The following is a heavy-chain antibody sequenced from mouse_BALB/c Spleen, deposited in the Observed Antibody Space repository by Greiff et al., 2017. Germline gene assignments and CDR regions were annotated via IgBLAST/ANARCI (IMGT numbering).Heavy chain of an antibody. CDR2: ILPGSGST. J-gene: IGHJ3*01. D-gene: IGHD1-2*01. Sequence: VKLQQSGAELMKPGASVKISCKATGYTFSSYWIEWVKQRPGHGLEWIGEILPGSGSTNYNEKFKGKATFTADTSSNTAYMQLSSLTSEDSAVYYCARSTATWGFAYWGQGTLVTVSA. CDR3: ARSTATWGFAY. V-gene: IGHV1-9*01. CDR1: GYTFSSYW.